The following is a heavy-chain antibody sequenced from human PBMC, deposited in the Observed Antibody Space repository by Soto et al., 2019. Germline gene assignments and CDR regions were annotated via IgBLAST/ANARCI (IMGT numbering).Heavy chain of an antibody. CDR1: GGSISSGDYY. D-gene: IGHD3-10*01. Sequence: SETLSLTCTVSGGSISSGDYYLSCIRPPPGKGLEWIGYIYYSGSTYYNPSLKSRVTISVDTSKNQFSLKLSSVTAADTAVYYCARVGGFGATTIDYWGQGTLVTVSS. J-gene: IGHJ4*02. CDR3: ARVGGFGATTIDY. CDR2: IYYSGST. V-gene: IGHV4-30-4*01.